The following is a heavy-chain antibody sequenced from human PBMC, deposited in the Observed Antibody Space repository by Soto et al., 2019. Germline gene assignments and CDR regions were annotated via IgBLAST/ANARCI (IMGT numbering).Heavy chain of an antibody. D-gene: IGHD2-15*01. J-gene: IGHJ4*02. CDR3: ASGGDY. CDR2: IYTSGST. V-gene: IGHV4-4*07. Sequence: TLSLTCTVSGGSISSYYLSWIRHPAGKGLEWIGRIYTSGSTNYNPSLKSRVTMSVDTSKNQFSLKLSSLTAAYAAVYSCASGGDYWGQGTLVIVSS. CDR1: GGSISSYY.